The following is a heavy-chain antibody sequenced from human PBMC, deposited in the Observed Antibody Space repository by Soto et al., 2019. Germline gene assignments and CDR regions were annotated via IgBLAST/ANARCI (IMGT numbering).Heavy chain of an antibody. CDR1: GYTFTSYG. D-gene: IGHD1-1*01. Sequence: QVQLVQSGAEVKKPGASVKVSCKASGYTFTSYGISWVRRASGQGLEWRGWISTYNGNTKYAQKLQGRVTMTTDTATRTAYMEMRSLRSDNTAVYYCARDEAYKWNDGGWFDPWGQGTLVTVSS. J-gene: IGHJ5*02. V-gene: IGHV1-18*01. CDR3: ARDEAYKWNDGGWFDP. CDR2: ISTYNGNT.